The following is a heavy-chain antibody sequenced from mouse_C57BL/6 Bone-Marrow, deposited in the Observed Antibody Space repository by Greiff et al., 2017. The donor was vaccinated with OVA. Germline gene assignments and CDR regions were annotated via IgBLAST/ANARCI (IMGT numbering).Heavy chain of an antibody. V-gene: IGHV1-81*01. CDR3: ARIWDHYAMDY. CDR1: GYTFTSYG. Sequence: VQLVESGAELARPGASVKLSCKASGYTFTSYGISWVKQRTGPGLEWIGEIYPRSGNTYYNEKFKGKATLTADKSSSTAYMELRSLTSEDSAVYFCARIWDHYAMDYWGQGTSVTVSS. CDR2: IYPRSGNT. J-gene: IGHJ4*01. D-gene: IGHD4-1*01.